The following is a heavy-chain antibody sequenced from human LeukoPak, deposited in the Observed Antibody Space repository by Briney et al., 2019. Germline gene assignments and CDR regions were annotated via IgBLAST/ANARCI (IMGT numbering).Heavy chain of an antibody. CDR2: ISLSGGST. D-gene: IGHD6-13*01. V-gene: IGHV3-23*01. CDR3: ANSLGQQLIPPLDY. CDR1: GFIVSNKY. Sequence: GGSLRLSCAASGFIVSNKYMNWVRQAPGKGLEWVSAISLSGGSTYYADSVKGRFTISRDNSKNTLYLQMNSLRAEDTAVYYCANSLGQQLIPPLDYWGQGTLVTVSS. J-gene: IGHJ4*02.